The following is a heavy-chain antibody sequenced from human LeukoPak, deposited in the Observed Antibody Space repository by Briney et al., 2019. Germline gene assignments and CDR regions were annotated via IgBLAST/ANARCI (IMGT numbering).Heavy chain of an antibody. CDR3: ARGNYCSGGGCYQTASFDY. V-gene: IGHV3-48*03. D-gene: IGHD2-15*01. J-gene: IGHJ4*02. Sequence: GGSLRLSCAASGFTFSSYEMNWVRQAPGKGLEWVSYISSSGSTIYYADSVKGRFTISRDNAKNSLYLQMNSLRAEDTAVYYCARGNYCSGGGCYQTASFDYWGQGTLVTVSS. CDR2: ISSSGSTI. CDR1: GFTFSSYE.